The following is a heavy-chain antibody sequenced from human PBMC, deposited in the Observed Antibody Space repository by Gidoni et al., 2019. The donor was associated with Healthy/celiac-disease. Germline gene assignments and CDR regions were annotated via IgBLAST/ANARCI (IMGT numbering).Heavy chain of an antibody. CDR1: GFTFSSYS. CDR3: ARDGMIVVVPAANYYGMDV. V-gene: IGHV3-48*01. J-gene: IGHJ6*02. D-gene: IGHD2-2*01. CDR2: ISSSSSTI. Sequence: EVQLVESGGGLVQPGGSLRLSCAASGFTFSSYSMNWVRQAPGKGLEWVSYISSSSSTIYYADSVKGRFTISRDNAKNSLYLQMNSLRAEDTAVYYCARDGMIVVVPAANYYGMDVWGQGTTVTVSS.